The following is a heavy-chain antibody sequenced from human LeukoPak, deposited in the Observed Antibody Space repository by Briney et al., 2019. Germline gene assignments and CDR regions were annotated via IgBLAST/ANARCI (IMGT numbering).Heavy chain of an antibody. CDR1: GFSFRNYE. V-gene: IGHV3-48*03. J-gene: IGHJ4*02. D-gene: IGHD3-10*01. CDR2: ISSSGSLI. Sequence: GGSLRLSCAASGFSFRNYEMNWVRQAPGKGLECVSYISSSGSLIYYADSVKGRFTISRDDAKNTLYLQMNSLRAEDTAVYYCAKGDPYYYGSFDYWGQGTLVTVSS. CDR3: AKGDPYYYGSFDY.